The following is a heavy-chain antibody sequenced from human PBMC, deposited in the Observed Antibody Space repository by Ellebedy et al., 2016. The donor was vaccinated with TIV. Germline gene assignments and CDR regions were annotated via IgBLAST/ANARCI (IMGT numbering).Heavy chain of an antibody. D-gene: IGHD1-26*01. J-gene: IGHJ4*02. CDR1: GFTFSSYA. CDR2: ISGSGGST. Sequence: GESLKISXAASGFTFSSYAMSWVRQAPGKGLEWVSAISGSGGSTYYADSVKGRFTISRDNSKNTLYLQMNSLRAEDTAVYYCAKAQEWELRGGFDYWGQGTLVTVSS. V-gene: IGHV3-23*01. CDR3: AKAQEWELRGGFDY.